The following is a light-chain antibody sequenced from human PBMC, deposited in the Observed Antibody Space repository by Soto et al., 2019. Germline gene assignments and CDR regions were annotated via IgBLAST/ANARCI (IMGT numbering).Light chain of an antibody. J-gene: IGKJ4*01. CDR2: GAS. Sequence: EIAMTQSPATLSVSPGERATLSCRASQSVSTNLAWYQQNPGQAPRLLIYGASTRATGIPARFSGSGSGTEFTLSISSLQSEDFAVYYCQQYDNWPPLTFGGGTKVDIK. CDR1: QSVSTN. CDR3: QQYDNWPPLT. V-gene: IGKV3-15*01.